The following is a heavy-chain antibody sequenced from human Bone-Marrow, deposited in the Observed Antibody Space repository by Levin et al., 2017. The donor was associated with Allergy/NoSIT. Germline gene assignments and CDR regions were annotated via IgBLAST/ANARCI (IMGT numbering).Heavy chain of an antibody. CDR3: GKAPHDFWSGYYIEE. D-gene: IGHD3-3*01. CDR2: ITWNSDFL. V-gene: IGHV3-9*01. J-gene: IGHJ4*02. Sequence: GGSLRLSCAASGFSFDDFAMHWVRQPPGKGLEWVAAITWNSDFLGYADSVKGRFTISRDNAQNSLYLQLNSLRPEDTAFYYCGKAPHDFWSGYYIEEWGQGTLVTVSS. CDR1: GFSFDDFA.